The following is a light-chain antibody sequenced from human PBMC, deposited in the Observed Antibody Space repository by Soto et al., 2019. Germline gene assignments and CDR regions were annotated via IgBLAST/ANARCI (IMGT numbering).Light chain of an antibody. Sequence: QSVLTQPPSASGTPGQRVTISCSGSSSNIGRNTVKWYRQHPGTAPKLLIVSSDQRPSGVPSRFSGSQSGTSASLAIIGLQSEDEADYICAAWDDSLNAWAFGGGTKLTVL. CDR3: AAWDDSLNAWA. CDR1: SSNIGRNT. J-gene: IGLJ3*02. V-gene: IGLV1-44*01. CDR2: SSD.